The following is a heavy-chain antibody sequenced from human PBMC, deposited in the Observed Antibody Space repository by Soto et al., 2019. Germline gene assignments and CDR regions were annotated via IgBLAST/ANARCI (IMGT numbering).Heavy chain of an antibody. CDR2: ISYTGTT. J-gene: IGHJ4*02. Sequence: SETLSLTCTVSNASISSRKWCTWVRQTPGKGLEWIGRISYTGTTNHNPSLKGRVTISLDTSKNQFSLKLNSVTAADTAVYYCASQKLDVPAYFDYWGQGILVTVSS. CDR1: NASISSRKW. D-gene: IGHD1-1*01. CDR3: ASQKLDVPAYFDY. V-gene: IGHV4-4*02.